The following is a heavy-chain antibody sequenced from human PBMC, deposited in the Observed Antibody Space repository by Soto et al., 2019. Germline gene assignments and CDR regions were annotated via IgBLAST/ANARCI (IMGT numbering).Heavy chain of an antibody. J-gene: IGHJ6*02. CDR3: ARGPEYCSGGSCVPSMDV. CDR2: MNPNSGNT. CDR1: GYTFTSYD. D-gene: IGHD2-15*01. Sequence: ASVKVSCKASGYTFTSYDINWVRQATGQGLEWMGWMNPNSGNTGYAQKFQGRVTMTRNTSISTAYMELSSLRSEDTAVYYCARGPEYCSGGSCVPSMDVWGQGTMVTVSS. V-gene: IGHV1-8*01.